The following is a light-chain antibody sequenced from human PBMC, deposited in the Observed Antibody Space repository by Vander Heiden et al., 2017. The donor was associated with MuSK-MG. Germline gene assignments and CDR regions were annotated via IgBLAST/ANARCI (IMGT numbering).Light chain of an antibody. V-gene: IGKV1-9*01. CDR1: QGLSTY. J-gene: IGKJ4*01. CDR2: AAS. CDR3: QQRNSVHLLII. Sequence: DIQLTQSPSFLSASVGDRVTITCRASQGLSTYLAWYQGKPGKAPKLLIYAASTLQRGVKSRFSGSEYGTEFTLTIIGRQPEDFAPYYCQQRNSVHLLIIFGGGTKVEIK.